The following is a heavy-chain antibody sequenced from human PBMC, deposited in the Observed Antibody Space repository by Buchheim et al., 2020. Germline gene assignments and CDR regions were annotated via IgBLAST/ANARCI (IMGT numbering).Heavy chain of an antibody. V-gene: IGHV3-30*18. J-gene: IGHJ4*02. CDR2: ISYDGSNK. Sequence: QVQLVESGGGVVQPGRSLRLSCAVSGFTFSSYGMHWVRQAPGKGLEWVAVISYDGSNKYYVDSVKGRFTISRDNSKNTPYLQMNSLRAEDTAEYYCAKDPYYYDSSGYYGGYFDYWGQGTL. CDR3: AKDPYYYDSSGYYGGYFDY. D-gene: IGHD3-22*01. CDR1: GFTFSSYG.